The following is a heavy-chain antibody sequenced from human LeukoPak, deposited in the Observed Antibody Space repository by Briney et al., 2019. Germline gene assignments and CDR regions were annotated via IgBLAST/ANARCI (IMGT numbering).Heavy chain of an antibody. Sequence: GGSLRLSCAASGFNVSLSYMTWVRQALGKGLEWVANINQGGSDKYYVDSVKGRFTISRDNANNLLYLQMNGLRGEDTAVYYCTRDRSRAEDDWGQGTLVTVSS. CDR1: GFNVSLSY. CDR3: TRDRSRAEDD. J-gene: IGHJ4*02. CDR2: INQGGSDK. D-gene: IGHD1-14*01. V-gene: IGHV3-7*01.